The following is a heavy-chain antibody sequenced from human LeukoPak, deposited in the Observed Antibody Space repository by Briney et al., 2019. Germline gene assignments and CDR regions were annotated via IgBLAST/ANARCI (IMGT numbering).Heavy chain of an antibody. Sequence: ASVKVSCKVSGYTLTELSMHWVRQAPGKGLEWMGGFDPEDGETIYAQKFQGRVTITEDTSTDTAYMELSSLRSEDTAVYYCATALGYDILTGYYGYWGQGTLVTVSS. J-gene: IGHJ4*02. CDR1: GYTLTELS. V-gene: IGHV1-24*01. D-gene: IGHD3-9*01. CDR3: ATALGYDILTGYYGY. CDR2: FDPEDGET.